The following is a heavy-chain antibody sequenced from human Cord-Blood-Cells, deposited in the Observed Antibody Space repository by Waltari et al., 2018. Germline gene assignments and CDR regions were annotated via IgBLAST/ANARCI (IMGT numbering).Heavy chain of an antibody. CDR1: GFTFSSYG. D-gene: IGHD1-26*01. CDR3: ARGGSGSYWYFDL. Sequence: QVQLVESGGGVVQPGRSLRLSCAASGFTFSSYGMNWVRRAPGKGLEWVAVIWYDGSNKYYADSVKGRFTISRDNSKNTLYLQMNSLRAEDTAVYYCARGGSGSYWYFDLWGRGTLVTVSS. V-gene: IGHV3-33*01. J-gene: IGHJ2*01. CDR2: IWYDGSNK.